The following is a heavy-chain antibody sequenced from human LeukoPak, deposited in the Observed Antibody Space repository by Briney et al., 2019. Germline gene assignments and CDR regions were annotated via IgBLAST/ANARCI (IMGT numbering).Heavy chain of an antibody. D-gene: IGHD3-10*02. Sequence: SETLSLTCTVSRGSISNADYYWSWIRRHPARGLEWIGYIYYSGSTYYNPSLKSRVTISVDTSKNQFSLKLSSVTAADTAVYYCASSYYYVFDYWGRGTLVTVSS. J-gene: IGHJ4*02. CDR2: IYYSGST. CDR3: ASSYYYVFDY. CDR1: RGSISNADYY. V-gene: IGHV4-31*03.